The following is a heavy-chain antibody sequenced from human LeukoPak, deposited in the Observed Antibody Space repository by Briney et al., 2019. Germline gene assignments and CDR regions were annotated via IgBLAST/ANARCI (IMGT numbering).Heavy chain of an antibody. CDR2: IIPIFGTT. Sequence: SVKVSCKASGCTFSSYAISWVRRAPGQGLEWMGGIIPIFGTTNYVQKFQDRVTITADKSTSTAYMELSSLRSEDTAAYYCARVVGLTGYSSSWYSGYYYYMDVWDKGTTVTVSS. D-gene: IGHD6-13*01. V-gene: IGHV1-69*06. CDR1: GCTFSSYA. J-gene: IGHJ6*03. CDR3: ARVVGLTGYSSSWYSGYYYYMDV.